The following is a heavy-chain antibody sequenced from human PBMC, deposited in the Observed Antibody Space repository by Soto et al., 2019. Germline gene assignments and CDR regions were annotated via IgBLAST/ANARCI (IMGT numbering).Heavy chain of an antibody. V-gene: IGHV3-23*01. CDR3: AKGRLLGATPFDY. J-gene: IGHJ4*02. CDR1: GFTFSSYA. D-gene: IGHD1-26*01. Sequence: GRSLRLSCAASGFTFSSYAMSWVRQAPGKGLEWVSAISGSGGSTYYADPVKGRFTISRDNSKNTLYLQMNSLRAEDTAVYYCAKGRLLGATPFDYWGQGTLVTVSS. CDR2: ISGSGGST.